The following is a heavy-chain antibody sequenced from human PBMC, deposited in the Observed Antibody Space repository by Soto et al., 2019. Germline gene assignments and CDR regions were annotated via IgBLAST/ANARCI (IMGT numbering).Heavy chain of an antibody. D-gene: IGHD5-18*01. V-gene: IGHV3-30*18. CDR1: GFTFSSYG. J-gene: IGHJ6*03. CDR2: ISYDGSNK. CDR3: AKGRVTVYYYYMDV. Sequence: QVQLVESGGGVVQPGRSLRLSCAASGFTFSSYGMHWVRQAPGKGLEWVAVISYDGSNKYYADSVKGRFTISRDNSKNTLYLQMNSLRAEDTAVYYCAKGRVTVYYYYMDVWGKGTTGTVSS.